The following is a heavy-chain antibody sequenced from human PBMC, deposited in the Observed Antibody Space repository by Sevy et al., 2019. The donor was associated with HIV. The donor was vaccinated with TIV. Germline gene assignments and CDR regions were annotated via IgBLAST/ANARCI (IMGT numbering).Heavy chain of an antibody. Sequence: GGSLRLSCAASGFTFDDYAMHWVRQAPGKGLEWVSGLSRHSGTIGYADPVKGRFTISRDNARNSLYLQMNSLRAEDTASYYCVKDKVDGDSGYGLFDFWGQGTLVTVSS. CDR3: VKDKVDGDSGYGLFDF. CDR1: GFTFDDYA. CDR2: LSRHSGTI. D-gene: IGHD5-12*01. J-gene: IGHJ4*02. V-gene: IGHV3-9*01.